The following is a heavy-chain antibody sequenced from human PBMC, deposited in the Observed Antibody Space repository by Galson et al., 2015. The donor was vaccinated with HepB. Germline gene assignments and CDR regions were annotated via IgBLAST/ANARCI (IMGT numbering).Heavy chain of an antibody. CDR2: ISYDGSNK. V-gene: IGHV3-30*18. CDR1: GFTFSSYG. D-gene: IGHD6-19*01. Sequence: SLRLSCAASGFTFSSYGMHWVRQAPGKGLEWVAVISYDGSNKYYADSVKGRFTISRDKSKNTLYLQMNSLRAEDTAVYYCAKEAVAGTDRGLSYFDYWGQGTLVTVSS. J-gene: IGHJ4*02. CDR3: AKEAVAGTDRGLSYFDY.